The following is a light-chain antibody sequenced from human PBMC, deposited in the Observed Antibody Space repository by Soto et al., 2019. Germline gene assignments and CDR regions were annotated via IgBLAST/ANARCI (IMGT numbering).Light chain of an antibody. Sequence: AIRMSGTQSDITASEERRVTITCRASQGISTCLAWYQQKPGKAPKLLIYAASTLQSGVPSRFSGSASGTDFTLTIGCLQSEAFATYYCPQYYSHPRPFGQGTKVDIK. V-gene: IGKV1-8*01. J-gene: IGKJ1*01. CDR1: QGISTC. CDR3: PQYYSHPRP. CDR2: AAS.